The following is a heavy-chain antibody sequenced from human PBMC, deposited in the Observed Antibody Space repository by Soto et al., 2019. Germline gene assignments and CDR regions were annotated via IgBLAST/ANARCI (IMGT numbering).Heavy chain of an antibody. Sequence: SETLCLPYAVYAGSFSGYYWIWFRQPLGKGLEWIGEINHSGSTNYNPSLKSRVTISVDTSKNQFSLKLSSVTAADTAVYYCQRADHNGYGSGSYYFDHYDGMEVWGQGSTVT. D-gene: IGHD3-10*01. CDR3: QRADHNGYGSGSYYFDHYDGMEV. CDR1: AGSFSGYY. J-gene: IGHJ6*02. V-gene: IGHV4-34*01. CDR2: INHSGST.